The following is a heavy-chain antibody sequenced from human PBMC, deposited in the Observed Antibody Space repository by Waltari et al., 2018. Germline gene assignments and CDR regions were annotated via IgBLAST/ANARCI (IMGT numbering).Heavy chain of an antibody. CDR2: IIGSGRNP. CDR3: TKYGYDDTDDTFIES. CDR1: GFIFVNHA. J-gene: IGHJ4*02. D-gene: IGHD5-18*01. Sequence: EVQLLESGGDLVQPGGSLRLSCAASGFIFVNHAMGWVRQASGKGLESVSTIIGSGRNPFYADSVKGRFTISSDHSGDSLFLHITSVRAEDTAVYFCTKYGYDDTDDTFIESWGQGTLVSVSS. V-gene: IGHV3-23*01.